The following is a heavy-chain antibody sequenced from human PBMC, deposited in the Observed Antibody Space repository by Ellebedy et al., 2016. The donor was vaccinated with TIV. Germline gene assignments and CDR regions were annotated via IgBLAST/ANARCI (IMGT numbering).Heavy chain of an antibody. V-gene: IGHV4-39*07. CDR3: ARLTQLVEHGWYFDL. CDR2: IYYSGST. D-gene: IGHD6-6*01. CDR1: GASITRSSHY. Sequence: SETLSLTCTVSGASITRSSHYWGWIRQPPGKGLEWIGSIYYSGSTYFNPSLKSRVTISVDTSKNQFSLQLSSVTAADTAVYYCARLTQLVEHGWYFDLWGRGTLVTVSS. J-gene: IGHJ2*01.